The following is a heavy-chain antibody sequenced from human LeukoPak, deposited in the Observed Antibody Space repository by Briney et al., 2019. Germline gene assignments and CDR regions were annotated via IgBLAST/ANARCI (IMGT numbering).Heavy chain of an antibody. CDR2: IESKTDGGTT. Sequence: GGSLRLSCAASGFTFSNAWMSWVRQAPGKGLEWVGRIESKTDGGTTDYAAPVKGRFTISRDDSKNTLYLQMNSLKTEDTAVYYCTTGITMVRGTPWDYWGQGTLVTVSS. J-gene: IGHJ4*02. CDR3: TTGITMVRGTPWDY. V-gene: IGHV3-15*04. CDR1: GFTFSNAW. D-gene: IGHD3-10*01.